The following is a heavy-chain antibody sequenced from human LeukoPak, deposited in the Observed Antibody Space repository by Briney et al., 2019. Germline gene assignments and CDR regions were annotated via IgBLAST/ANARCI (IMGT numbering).Heavy chain of an antibody. CDR1: GGTFSSYA. J-gene: IGHJ6*03. CDR3: ARARGGWYYMDV. V-gene: IGHV1-69*13. D-gene: IGHD2-15*01. Sequence: SVKVSCKASGGTFSSYAISWVRQAPGQGLEWMGGIIPIFGTANYAQKFQGRVTITADESTSRAYMELSSLRSEDTAVYYCARARGGWYYMDVWGKGTTVTVSS. CDR2: IIPIFGTA.